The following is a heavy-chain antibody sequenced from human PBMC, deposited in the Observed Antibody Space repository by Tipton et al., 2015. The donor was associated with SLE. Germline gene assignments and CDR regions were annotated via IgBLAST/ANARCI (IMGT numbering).Heavy chain of an antibody. CDR3: ARSAMVRGVIKGMDV. D-gene: IGHD3-10*01. CDR1: GGSISRSSYY. CDR2: ISSSSSYI. Sequence: LSLTCTVSGGSISRSSYYWGWIRQAPGKGLEWVSSISSSSSYIYYADSVKGRFTISRDNAKNSLYLQMNSLRAEDTAVYYCARSAMVRGVIKGMDVWGKGTTVTVSS. J-gene: IGHJ6*03. V-gene: IGHV3-21*01.